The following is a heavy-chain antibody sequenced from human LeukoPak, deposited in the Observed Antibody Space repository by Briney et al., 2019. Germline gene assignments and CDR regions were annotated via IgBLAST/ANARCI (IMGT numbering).Heavy chain of an antibody. J-gene: IGHJ3*02. Sequence: GGSLRLSCAASGFTFSSYAMSWVRQAPGKGLEWVSAFSGGGGSTYYADSVKGRFTISRDNSKNTLYLQMNSLRAEDTAVYYCAKAPDSSGYYYGDAFDIWGQGTMVTVSS. CDR1: GFTFSSYA. CDR3: AKAPDSSGYYYGDAFDI. CDR2: FSGGGGST. V-gene: IGHV3-23*01. D-gene: IGHD3-22*01.